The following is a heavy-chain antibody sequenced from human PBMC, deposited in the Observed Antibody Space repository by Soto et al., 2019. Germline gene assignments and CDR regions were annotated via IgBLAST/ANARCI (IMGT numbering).Heavy chain of an antibody. CDR1: GFTFSSYA. V-gene: IGHV3-30-3*01. J-gene: IGHJ4*02. D-gene: IGHD2-15*01. CDR2: ILYDGSNK. CDR3: ARGGYCSGGSCSPYYFDY. Sequence: QVQLVESGGGVVQPGRSLRLSCAAAGFTFSSYAMHWVRQAPGKGLEWVAVILYDGSNKYYADSVKGRFTISRDNSKNTLYLQMHSLRAEDTAVYYCARGGYCSGGSCSPYYFDYWGQGTLVTVSS.